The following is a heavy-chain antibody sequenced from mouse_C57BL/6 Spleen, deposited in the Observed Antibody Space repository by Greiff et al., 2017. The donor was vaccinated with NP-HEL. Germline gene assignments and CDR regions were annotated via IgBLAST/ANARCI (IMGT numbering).Heavy chain of an antibody. V-gene: IGHV2-2*01. CDR2: IWSGGST. D-gene: IGHD3-3*01. CDR3: ARRGGWENPFDV. J-gene: IGHJ1*03. CDR1: GFSLTSYG. Sequence: QVQLQQSGPGLVQPSQSLSITCTVSGFSLTSYGVHWVRQSPGKGLEWLGVIWSGGSTDYYAAFISRLSISKDNSKSQVFFKMNSLQADDTAIYYCARRGGWENPFDVWGTGTTVTVSS.